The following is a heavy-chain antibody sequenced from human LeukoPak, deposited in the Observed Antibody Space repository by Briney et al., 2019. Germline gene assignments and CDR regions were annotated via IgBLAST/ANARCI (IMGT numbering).Heavy chain of an antibody. J-gene: IGHJ6*02. CDR2: ISAHNGNT. CDR1: GYTFTNYG. D-gene: IGHD2-15*01. V-gene: IGHV1-18*01. Sequence: ASVKVSCKASGYTFTNYGIRWVRQAPGQGLEWMGWISAHNGNTNYAQKLQGRVTMTTDTSTSTAYMELTSLRSEDTAVYYCGRDCSGGSCYSLVRYGMDVWGQGTTVTVSS. CDR3: GRDCSGGSCYSLVRYGMDV.